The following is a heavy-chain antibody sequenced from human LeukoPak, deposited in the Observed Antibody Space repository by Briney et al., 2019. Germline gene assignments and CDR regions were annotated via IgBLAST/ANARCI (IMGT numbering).Heavy chain of an antibody. CDR2: ISYDGSNK. V-gene: IGHV3-30*01. Sequence: GGSLRLSCAPSGFTFSSYAMHWVRQAPGKGLVRVAVISYDGSNKYYADSVKGRFTISRDNSKNPLYLQMNSLRAEDTAVYYCARVQTYSYDSSGLTDYWGQGTLVTVSS. J-gene: IGHJ4*02. CDR3: ARVQTYSYDSSGLTDY. CDR1: GFTFSSYA. D-gene: IGHD3-22*01.